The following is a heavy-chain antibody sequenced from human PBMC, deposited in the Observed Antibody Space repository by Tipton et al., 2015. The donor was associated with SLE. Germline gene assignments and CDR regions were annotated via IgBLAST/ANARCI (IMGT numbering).Heavy chain of an antibody. CDR2: LYPTGSS. CDR1: GYSISSGHY. V-gene: IGHV4-38-2*01. D-gene: IGHD5-12*01. J-gene: IGHJ3*02. Sequence: LRLSCAVSGYSISSGHYWGWIRQPPGKGLEWIGSLYPTGSSDYNPSLKSRLTISLDTSKNQISLKLSSVTAADTAVYYCARPNSGYDPDAFDIWGQGTMVTVSS. CDR3: ARPNSGYDPDAFDI.